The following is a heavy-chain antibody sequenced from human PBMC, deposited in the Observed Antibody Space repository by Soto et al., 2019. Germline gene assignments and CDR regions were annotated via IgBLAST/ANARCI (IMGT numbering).Heavy chain of an antibody. J-gene: IGHJ4*02. V-gene: IGHV3-64*01. Sequence: EVQLVESGGGLVQPGGSLRLSCAASGFTFSSYAMHWVRQAPGKGLEYVSAISSNGGSTYYANSVKGRFTISRDNFKNTLYLQMGSLRLENMAIYYCARGPAFFDYWGQGTLVSVSS. CDR1: GFTFSSYA. CDR2: ISSNGGST. CDR3: ARGPAFFDY.